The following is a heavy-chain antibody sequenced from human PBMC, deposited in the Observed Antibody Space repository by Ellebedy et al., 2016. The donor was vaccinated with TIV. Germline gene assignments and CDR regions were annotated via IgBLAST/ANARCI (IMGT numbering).Heavy chain of an antibody. Sequence: GGSLRLSCAASGFTFSSYGMHWVRQAPGKGLEWVAVIWYDGSNKYYADSVKGRFTISRDNSRNTLYLQMNSLRAEDTAVYSCAKDRFRADCSGGSCYPLSPWGQGTLVTVSS. CDR2: IWYDGSNK. D-gene: IGHD2-15*01. CDR3: AKDRFRADCSGGSCYPLSP. CDR1: GFTFSSYG. J-gene: IGHJ5*02. V-gene: IGHV3-33*06.